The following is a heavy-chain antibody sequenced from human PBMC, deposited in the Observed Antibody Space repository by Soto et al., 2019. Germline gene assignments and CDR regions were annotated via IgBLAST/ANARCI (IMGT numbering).Heavy chain of an antibody. J-gene: IGHJ3*02. CDR1: GYTFTGYY. CDR3: ATPTTRRNGAFDI. Sequence: ASVKVSCKASGYTFTGYYRHWVRQAPGQGLEWMGWINPNSGGTNYAQKFQGWVTMTRDTSISTAYMELSRLRSDDTAVYYCATPTTRRNGAFDIWGQGTMVTVSS. CDR2: INPNSGGT. V-gene: IGHV1-2*04. D-gene: IGHD1-1*01.